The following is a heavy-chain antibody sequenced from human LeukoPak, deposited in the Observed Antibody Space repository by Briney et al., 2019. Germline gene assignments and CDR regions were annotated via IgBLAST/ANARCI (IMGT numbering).Heavy chain of an antibody. CDR2: IRISSSYI. J-gene: IGHJ3*02. V-gene: IGHV3-21*01. CDR1: EFTFSSYS. D-gene: IGHD1-26*01. CDR3: ATHSSSRLLRYAFDI. Sequence: GGSLRLSCAASEFTFSSYSMNWVRPAPGKGLEWVSSIRISSSYIYFADSIKGRFTISRDNAKNSLYLQMNSLRAEDTAVYYCATHSSSRLLRYAFDIWGQGTMVTVSS.